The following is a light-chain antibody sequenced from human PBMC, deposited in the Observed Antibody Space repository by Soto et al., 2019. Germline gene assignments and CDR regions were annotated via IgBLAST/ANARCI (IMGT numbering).Light chain of an antibody. Sequence: EIVLTQSPGTLSLSPGEGATLSCRASQSVSSSYLAWYQQKPGQAPRLLIYGASTRATGIPDRFTGSGSGTDFTLTISRLEPEDFAVYYCQQFASSPVTFGRGTRLDIE. CDR3: QQFASSPVT. V-gene: IGKV3-20*01. J-gene: IGKJ5*01. CDR1: QSVSSSY. CDR2: GAS.